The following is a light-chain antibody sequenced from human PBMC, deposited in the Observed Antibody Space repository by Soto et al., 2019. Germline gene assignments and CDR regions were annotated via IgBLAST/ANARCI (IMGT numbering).Light chain of an antibody. V-gene: IGKV1-33*01. J-gene: IGKJ2*01. CDR3: QQYDNLPYT. CDR1: QDISNS. CDR2: DAS. Sequence: DIQMTQSPSSLSASVGDRVTITCQASQDISNSLNWYQQKPGKAPKLLIYDASNLETGVPSRFSGSGSGTDFTFTISSLQPEDIAAYYCQQYDNLPYTFGQGTKVDIK.